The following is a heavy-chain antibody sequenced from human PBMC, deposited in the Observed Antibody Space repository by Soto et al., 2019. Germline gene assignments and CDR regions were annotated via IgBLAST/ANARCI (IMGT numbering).Heavy chain of an antibody. D-gene: IGHD4-17*01. J-gene: IGHJ6*02. CDR1: GFTFSSYG. CDR2: IWYDGSNK. Sequence: GGSLRLSCAASGFTFSSYGMHWVRQAPGKGLEWVAVIWYDGSNKYYADSVKGRFTISRDNSKKTLYLQMNSLIAEDTALYYCARDRDYGDYAGGMDVWGQGTTVTVSS. V-gene: IGHV3-33*01. CDR3: ARDRDYGDYAGGMDV.